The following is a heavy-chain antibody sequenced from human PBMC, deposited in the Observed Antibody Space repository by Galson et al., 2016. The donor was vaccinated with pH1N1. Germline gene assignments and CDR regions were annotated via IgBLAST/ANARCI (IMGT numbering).Heavy chain of an antibody. CDR1: GFTFSSYG. Sequence: SLRLSCAVSGFTFSSYGMCWLRQAPGKGLEWLAAISGGGSSTYHADSVKGRFTISRDDSKNTLYLQMNTLKTEDTAVYYCTPDLLGWGSGYYYSYIGLDVWGQGTTVTVSS. CDR3: TPDLLGWGSGYYYSYIGLDV. V-gene: IGHV3-23*01. D-gene: IGHD3-22*01. J-gene: IGHJ6*02. CDR2: ISGGGSST.